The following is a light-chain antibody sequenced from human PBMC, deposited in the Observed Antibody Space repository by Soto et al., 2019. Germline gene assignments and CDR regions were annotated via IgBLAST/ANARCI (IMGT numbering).Light chain of an antibody. CDR2: CAS. J-gene: IGKJ3*01. Sequence: EIVMTQSPATLSLSPGERATLSCRASQSVSSNLAWYQQKPGQAPRLLIYCASTRDTGIPARFSGSGSGTEFTLTISSLQSEDFAVYYCQQYNNWPPKFTFGPGTKVDIK. CDR3: QQYNNWPPKFT. V-gene: IGKV3-15*01. CDR1: QSVSSN.